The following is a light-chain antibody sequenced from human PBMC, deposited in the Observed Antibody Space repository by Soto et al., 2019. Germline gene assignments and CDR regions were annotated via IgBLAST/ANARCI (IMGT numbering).Light chain of an antibody. V-gene: IGLV4-69*01. CDR2: LNSDGSH. J-gene: IGLJ2*01. CDR3: QTWGTGIQV. Sequence: QLVLTQAPSASASLGASVKXTCTLSSGHSSYAIAWHQQQPEKGPRYLMKLNSDGSHSKGDGIPDRFSGSSSGAERYLTISSLQSEDEADYYCQTWGTGIQVFGGGTKLTVL. CDR1: SGHSSYA.